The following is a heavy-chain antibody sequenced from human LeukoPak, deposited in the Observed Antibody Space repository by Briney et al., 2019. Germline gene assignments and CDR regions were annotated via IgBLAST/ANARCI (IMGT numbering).Heavy chain of an antibody. Sequence: SETLSLTCTVSGGSISSSSYYWGWIRQPPGKGLEWIGSIYYSGSTYYNPSLKSRATISLDTSKNQFSLKLSSVTAADTGVHYCARGYCSGGSCYSLDYWGQGTLVTVSS. CDR3: ARGYCSGGSCYSLDY. CDR2: IYYSGST. V-gene: IGHV4-39*01. D-gene: IGHD2-15*01. CDR1: GGSISSSSYY. J-gene: IGHJ4*02.